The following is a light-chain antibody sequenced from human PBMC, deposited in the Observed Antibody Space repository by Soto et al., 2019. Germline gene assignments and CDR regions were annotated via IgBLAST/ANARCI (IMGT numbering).Light chain of an antibody. CDR3: QQVKSYPRT. V-gene: IGKV1-9*01. Sequence: DIQLTQSPSFLSASVGDRVTITCLARQVIAGSLAWYQQKPGKPPKLLIYAESTLQSGVPSRFSGSGSGTRGTLTISSLQPADFATYYCQQVKSYPRTFGGGTRVEIK. CDR2: AES. CDR1: QVIAGS. J-gene: IGKJ4*01.